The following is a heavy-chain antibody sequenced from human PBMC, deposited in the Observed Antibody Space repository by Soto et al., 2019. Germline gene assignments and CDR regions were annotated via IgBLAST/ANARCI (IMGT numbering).Heavy chain of an antibody. CDR1: GYTFTSYG. CDR2: ISANNGNT. J-gene: IGHJ5*02. D-gene: IGHD2-15*01. V-gene: IGHV1-18*01. CDR3: ARAYSPGLFDP. Sequence: QVQLVQSGAEVKKPGASVKVSCKASGYTFTSYGISSVRQAPGQGLEWMGWISANNGNTKYAQNFQGRVTMTTDTSTSTAYMELRSLRSDDTAVYYCARAYSPGLFDPWGQGTLVTVSS.